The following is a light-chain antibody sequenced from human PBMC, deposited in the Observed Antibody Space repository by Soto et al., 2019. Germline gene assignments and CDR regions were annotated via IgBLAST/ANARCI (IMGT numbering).Light chain of an antibody. V-gene: IGKV1-5*03. J-gene: IGKJ1*01. CDR2: KAS. CDR1: QSISSW. Sequence: DIQMTQSPSTLSASVGDRVTITCRASQSISSWLAWYQQKPGKAPKLLIYKASSLESGVPSGFSGSGSGTEFTLTISILQPDDFATYYCQQYNRYWTFGQGTKVEIK. CDR3: QQYNRYWT.